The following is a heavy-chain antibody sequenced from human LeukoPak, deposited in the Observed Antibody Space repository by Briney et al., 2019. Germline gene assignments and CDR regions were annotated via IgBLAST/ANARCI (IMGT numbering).Heavy chain of an antibody. CDR1: GGSFSGYC. J-gene: IGHJ6*03. CDR2: INHSGSI. V-gene: IGHV4-34*01. CDR3: ARGGGGYSSGWYARRDRYYMDV. D-gene: IGHD6-19*01. Sequence: PSETLSLTCAVYGGSFSGYCWSWIRQPPGKGLEWIGEINHSGSINHNPSLKSRVTISVDTSKNQFSLKLSSVTAADTAVYYCARGGGGYSSGWYARRDRYYMDVWGKGTTVTVSS.